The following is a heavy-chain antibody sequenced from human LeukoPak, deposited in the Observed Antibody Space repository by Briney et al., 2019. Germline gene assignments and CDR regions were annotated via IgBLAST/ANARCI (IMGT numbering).Heavy chain of an antibody. Sequence: GGSLRLSCATSGFTFSNAWMNWARQLPGKGLVWVSRISPTGSTTSYADSVKGRFTVSRDNAKNTLYLQVNNLRAEDTAVYYCARRPNSNWSGLDFWGQGTLLTVSS. V-gene: IGHV3-74*01. D-gene: IGHD6-6*01. CDR2: ISPTGSTT. J-gene: IGHJ4*02. CDR1: GFTFSNAW. CDR3: ARRPNSNWSGLDF.